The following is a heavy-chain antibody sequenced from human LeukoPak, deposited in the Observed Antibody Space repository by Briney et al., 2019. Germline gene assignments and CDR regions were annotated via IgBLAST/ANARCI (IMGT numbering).Heavy chain of an antibody. D-gene: IGHD2-2*01. CDR1: GYTFTSYY. CDR2: INPSGGST. Sequence: ASVKVSCKASGYTFTSYYTHWVRQAPGQGLEWMGIINPSGGSTSYAQKFQGRVTMTRDTSTSTVYMELSSLRSEDTAVYYCARDKGYQLADGAFDIWGQGTMVTVSS. J-gene: IGHJ3*02. V-gene: IGHV1-46*01. CDR3: ARDKGYQLADGAFDI.